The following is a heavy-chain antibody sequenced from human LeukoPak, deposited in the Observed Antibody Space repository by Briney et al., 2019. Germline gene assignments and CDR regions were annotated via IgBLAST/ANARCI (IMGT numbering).Heavy chain of an antibody. CDR2: IIPILGIA. V-gene: IGHV1-69*04. Sequence: SVTVSCKASGGTFSSYAISWVRQAPGQGLEWMGRIIPILGIANYAQKFQGRVTITADKSTSTAYMELSSLRSEDTAVYYCAREQGSRWFDPWGQGTLVTVSS. CDR1: GGTFSSYA. J-gene: IGHJ5*02. D-gene: IGHD3-10*01. CDR3: AREQGSRWFDP.